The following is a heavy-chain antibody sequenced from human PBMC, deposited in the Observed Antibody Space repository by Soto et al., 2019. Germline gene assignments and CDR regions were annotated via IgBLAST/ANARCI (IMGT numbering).Heavy chain of an antibody. Sequence: ASVKVSCKASGYTFTSYAMHWVRQAPGQRLEWMGWINAGNGNTKYSQKFQGRVTITRDTSASTAYMELSSLRSEDTVVYYCARGIAPYYFGYWGQGTLVTVSS. V-gene: IGHV1-3*01. CDR2: INAGNGNT. CDR1: GYTFTSYA. D-gene: IGHD6-13*01. CDR3: ARGIAPYYFGY. J-gene: IGHJ4*02.